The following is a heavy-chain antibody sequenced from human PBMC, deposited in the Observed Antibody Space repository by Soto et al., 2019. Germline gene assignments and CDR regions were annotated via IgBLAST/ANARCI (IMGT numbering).Heavy chain of an antibody. D-gene: IGHD3-22*01. V-gene: IGHV4-31*03. Sequence: QVQLQESGPGLVKPSQTLSLTCTVSGGSISSGAYYWSWIRQHPGKGLEWIGYIYYSGSTYYNPSLKTRVTISVDTSQNQFSLTLSSMTAADTAVYYCALYVSSGSRGFQHWCQGTLVTVSS. CDR1: GGSISSGAYY. CDR2: IYYSGST. J-gene: IGHJ1*01. CDR3: ALYVSSGSRGFQH.